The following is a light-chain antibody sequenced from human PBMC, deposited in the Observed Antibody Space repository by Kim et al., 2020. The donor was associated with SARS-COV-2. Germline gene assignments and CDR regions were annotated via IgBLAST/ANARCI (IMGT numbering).Light chain of an antibody. Sequence: SPGERATLSCRASQSVRSSYLAWYQQKPGQAPRLIMYDASSRATGIPERFSGSGSGTDFTLTISRLEPEDFAVYYCQQYAGLPRTFGQGTKVDIK. CDR1: QSVRSSY. V-gene: IGKV3-20*01. CDR2: DAS. J-gene: IGKJ1*01. CDR3: QQYAGLPRT.